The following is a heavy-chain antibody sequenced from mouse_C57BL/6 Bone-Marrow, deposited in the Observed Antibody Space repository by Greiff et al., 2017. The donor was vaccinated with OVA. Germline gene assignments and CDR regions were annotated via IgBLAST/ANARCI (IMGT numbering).Heavy chain of an antibody. Sequence: QVQLQQSGAELVKPGASVKISCKASGYTFTDYYINWVKQRPGQGLEWIGKIGPGSGSTYYNEKFKSKATLTVHTSSSTAYMQLSSLTSEDSAVYYCARSSCWDGGGWFAYWGQGTLVTVSA. CDR1: GYTFTDYY. V-gene: IGHV1-77*01. CDR3: ARSSCWDGGGWFAY. CDR2: IGPGSGST. J-gene: IGHJ3*01. D-gene: IGHD4-1*01.